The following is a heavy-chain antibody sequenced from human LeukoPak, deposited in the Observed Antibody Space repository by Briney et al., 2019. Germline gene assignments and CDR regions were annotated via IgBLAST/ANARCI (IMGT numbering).Heavy chain of an antibody. CDR2: IYSGGST. CDR3: AKTYYDSSGPPHAFDI. Sequence: GGSLRLSCAASGFTVSSNYMSWVRQAPGKGLEWVSVIYSGGSTYYADSVKGRFTISRDNSKNTLYLQMNSLRAEDTAVYYCAKTYYDSSGPPHAFDIWGQGTMVTVSS. J-gene: IGHJ3*02. V-gene: IGHV3-53*01. CDR1: GFTVSSNY. D-gene: IGHD3-22*01.